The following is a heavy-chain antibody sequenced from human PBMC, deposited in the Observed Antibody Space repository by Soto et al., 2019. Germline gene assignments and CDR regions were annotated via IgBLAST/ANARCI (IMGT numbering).Heavy chain of an antibody. V-gene: IGHV3-7*01. CDR3: ARGRSDYDYFDY. J-gene: IGHJ4*02. D-gene: IGHD4-17*01. CDR2: IKQDGSEK. CDR1: GFTFSSYW. Sequence: EVQLVESGGGLVQPGGSLRLSCAASGFTFSSYWMSWFRQAPGKGLEWVANIKQDGSEKYYVDSVKGRFTISRDNAKNSLYLQMNSLRGEDTAVYYCARGRSDYDYFDYWGQGTLVTVSS.